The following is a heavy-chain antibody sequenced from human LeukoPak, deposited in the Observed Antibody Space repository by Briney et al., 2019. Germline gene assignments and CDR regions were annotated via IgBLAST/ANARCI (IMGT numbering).Heavy chain of an antibody. CDR1: GYTFTSYG. J-gene: IGHJ4*02. D-gene: IGHD2-15*01. V-gene: IGHV1-18*04. CDR3: ARVRGGGSCYDY. CDR2: ISAYNGNT. Sequence: ASVKVSCKPSGYTFTSYGISWVRQAPGQGREWMGWISAYNGNTNYAQKLQGRVTMTTDTSTSTAYMELRSLRSDDTAVYYCARVRGGGSCYDYWGQGTLVTVSS.